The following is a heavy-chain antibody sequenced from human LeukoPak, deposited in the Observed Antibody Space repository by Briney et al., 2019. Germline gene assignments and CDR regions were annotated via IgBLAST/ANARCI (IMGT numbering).Heavy chain of an antibody. Sequence: GGSLRLSCAASGFTFSSYEMNCVRQAPGKGLEWVSYISSSGSIIYFADSVRGRFTVSRDNAKNSLYLQMNSLRAEDTAVYYCVRDVGGLDIWGQGTMVTVSS. CDR3: VRDVGGLDI. CDR1: GFTFSSYE. D-gene: IGHD3-16*01. CDR2: ISSSGSII. J-gene: IGHJ3*02. V-gene: IGHV3-48*03.